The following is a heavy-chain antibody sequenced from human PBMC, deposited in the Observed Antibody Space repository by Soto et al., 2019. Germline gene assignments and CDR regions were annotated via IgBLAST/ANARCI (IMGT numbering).Heavy chain of an antibody. J-gene: IGHJ4*02. V-gene: IGHV4-31*03. CDR2: IYYSGST. CDR1: GGSISSGGYY. D-gene: IGHD5-12*01. Sequence: PSDTLSITFTVSGGSISSGGYYWIFMRQHPGKGLEWIGYIYYSGSTYYNPSLKSRLTMSVDTSKNQFSLKLSSVTVADTAVYYCARVDSGGYAYFDYWGQGTLVTVSS. CDR3: ARVDSGGYAYFDY.